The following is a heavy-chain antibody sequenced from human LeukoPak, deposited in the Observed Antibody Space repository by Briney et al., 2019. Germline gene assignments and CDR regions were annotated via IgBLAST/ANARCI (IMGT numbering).Heavy chain of an antibody. Sequence: RSSETLSLTCTISGGSISSYYWSWIRQPPGKGLEWIGYIYYSGSTNYNPSLKSRVTISVDTSKNQFSLKLSSVTAADTAVYYCARVDTAMESKFDYWGQGTLVTVSS. CDR1: GGSISSYY. V-gene: IGHV4-59*01. CDR3: ARVDTAMESKFDY. J-gene: IGHJ4*02. CDR2: IYYSGST. D-gene: IGHD5-18*01.